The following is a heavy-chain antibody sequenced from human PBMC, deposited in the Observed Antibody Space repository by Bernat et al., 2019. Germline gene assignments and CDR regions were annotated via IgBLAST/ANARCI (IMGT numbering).Heavy chain of an antibody. D-gene: IGHD1-1*01. Sequence: EVQLVESGGGLVQPGGSLRLSCAASGFTFSSYWMHGVRQFPGKGLVWVSRINRDGSITNYADSVMRRFTISRDNARNPVFLQLNSLRVDDTAIYYCARGPHPDSSGTGSYWGQGTLVTVSS. J-gene: IGHJ4*02. CDR1: GFTFSSYW. V-gene: IGHV3-74*01. CDR2: INRDGSIT. CDR3: ARGPHPDSSGTGSY.